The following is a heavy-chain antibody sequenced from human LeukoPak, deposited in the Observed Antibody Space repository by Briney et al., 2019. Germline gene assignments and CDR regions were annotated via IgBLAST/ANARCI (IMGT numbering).Heavy chain of an antibody. CDR3: GRAFPPLRTSSAGDL. CDR2: ISGLSSYT. V-gene: IGHV3-21*01. CDR1: GFTFSDYD. Sequence: GGSLRLSCSASGFTFSDYDMNWVRQAPGKGLEWVSSISGLSSYTYYGESVKGRFSISRDNAKNSLYLQMNSLGAEDTATYYCGRAFPPLRTSSAGDLWGQGILVAVSS. J-gene: IGHJ4*02. D-gene: IGHD3-16*01.